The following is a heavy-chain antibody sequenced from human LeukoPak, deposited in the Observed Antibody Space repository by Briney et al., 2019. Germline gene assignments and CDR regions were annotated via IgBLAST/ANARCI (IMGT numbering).Heavy chain of an antibody. CDR2: IKQDGSEK. CDR1: GFTFSSYW. V-gene: IGHV3-7*01. Sequence: PGGSLRLSCAASGFTFSSYWMSWVRQAPGKGLEWVANIKQDGSEKYYVDSVKGRFTISRDNAKHSLYPQMNSLRAEDTAVYYCARDWGDYYCYYMDVWGKGTTVTVSS. J-gene: IGHJ6*03. D-gene: IGHD3-16*01. CDR3: ARDWGDYYCYYMDV.